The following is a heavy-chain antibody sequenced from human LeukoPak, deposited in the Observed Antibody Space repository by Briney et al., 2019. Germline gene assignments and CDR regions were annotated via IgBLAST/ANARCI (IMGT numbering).Heavy chain of an antibody. J-gene: IGHJ6*03. V-gene: IGHV1-2*02. CDR1: GYTFTGYY. Sequence: ASVKVSCKASGYTFTGYYMHWVRQAPGQGLEWMGWINPNSGGTNYAQKFQGRVTMTRDTSISTAYIELSRLRSDDTAVYYCARGVGATISYYHYYIDVWGKGTTVTVSS. CDR2: INPNSGGT. CDR3: ARGVGATISYYHYYIDV. D-gene: IGHD1-26*01.